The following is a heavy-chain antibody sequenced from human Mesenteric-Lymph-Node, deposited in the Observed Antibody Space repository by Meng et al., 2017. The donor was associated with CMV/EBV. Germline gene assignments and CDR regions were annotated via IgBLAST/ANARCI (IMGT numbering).Heavy chain of an antibody. CDR2: IRYDGSNK. Sequence: GESLKISCAASGFTFSSYGMHWVRQAPGKGLEWVAFIRYDGSNKYYADSVKGRFTISRDNSKNTLYLQMNSLRAEDTAVYYCAKGDSGSYPWAYYYDMDVWGQGTTVTVSS. V-gene: IGHV3-30*02. D-gene: IGHD3-10*01. CDR3: AKGDSGSYPWAYYYDMDV. CDR1: GFTFSSYG. J-gene: IGHJ6*02.